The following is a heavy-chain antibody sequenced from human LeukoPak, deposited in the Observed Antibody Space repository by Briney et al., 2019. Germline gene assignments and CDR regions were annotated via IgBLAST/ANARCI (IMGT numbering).Heavy chain of an antibody. CDR1: GFTVSSNY. J-gene: IGHJ6*03. CDR2: IYSGGST. Sequence: GGSLRLSCAASGFTVSSNYMSWVRQAPGKGLEWVSVIYSGGSTYYADSVKGRFTISRDNSKNTLYLQMNSLRAEDTAVYYCARVLSGRGSLYSYYYYMDVWGKGTTVTISS. V-gene: IGHV3-53*01. D-gene: IGHD3-10*01. CDR3: ARVLSGRGSLYSYYYYMDV.